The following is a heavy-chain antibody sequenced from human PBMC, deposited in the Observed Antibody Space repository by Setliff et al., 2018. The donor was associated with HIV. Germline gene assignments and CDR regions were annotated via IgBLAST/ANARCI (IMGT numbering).Heavy chain of an antibody. J-gene: IGHJ4*02. V-gene: IGHV3-20*04. CDR1: GFIFEDYG. D-gene: IGHD6-13*01. CDR3: ARDQSSSWTTGLDY. CDR2: INWNGASV. Sequence: GESLKISCATSGFIFEDYGMNWVRQAPGKGLEWVSGINWNGASVGYADSVKGRFTISRDNAKNTLYLQMNSLRAEDTALDYCARDQSSSWTTGLDYWGQGALVTVSS.